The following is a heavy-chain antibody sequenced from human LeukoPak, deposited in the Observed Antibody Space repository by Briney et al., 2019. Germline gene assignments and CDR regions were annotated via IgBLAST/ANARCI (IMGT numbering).Heavy chain of an antibody. CDR1: GGPISSTNW. CDR3: ARKIGSSGAFDI. CDR2: IYHSGST. J-gene: IGHJ3*02. V-gene: IGHV4-4*02. D-gene: IGHD1-26*01. Sequence: PSGTLSLTCAVSGGPISSTNWWSWARQPPGKGLEWIGEIYHSGSTNYNPSLRSRITISVDKSKDQFSLRLSSVTAADTAVYYCARKIGSSGAFDIWGQGTMVTVSS.